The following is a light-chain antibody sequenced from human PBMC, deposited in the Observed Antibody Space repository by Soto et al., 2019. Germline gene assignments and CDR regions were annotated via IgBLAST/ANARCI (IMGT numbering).Light chain of an antibody. V-gene: IGKV1-8*01. CDR3: QQYYSYPPIT. J-gene: IGKJ5*01. CDR2: AAS. CDR1: QGISSY. Sequence: AIRMTQSPSSLSASTGDRVTITCRASQGISSYLAWYQQKPGKAPKLLIYAASTLQSGVPSRFSGSGSGTYFTLTISCLQSEDFATYYCQQYYSYPPITFGQGTRLEIK.